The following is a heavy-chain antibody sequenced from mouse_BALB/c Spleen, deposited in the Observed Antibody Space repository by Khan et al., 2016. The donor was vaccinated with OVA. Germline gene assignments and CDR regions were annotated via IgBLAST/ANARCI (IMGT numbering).Heavy chain of an antibody. V-gene: IGHV1-7*01. CDR3: TRDRIDY. CDR2: INPTSGYT. Sequence: VQLQQSGAELVKPGASVKMSCKASGYTFTTYWMHWVKQRPGQGLEWIGYINPTSGYTDYNDKFKDRATLSADKSSSTAYMQLNSPTAEDSAVYYCTRDRIDYWGQGTTLTVSS. J-gene: IGHJ2*01. CDR1: GYTFTTYW.